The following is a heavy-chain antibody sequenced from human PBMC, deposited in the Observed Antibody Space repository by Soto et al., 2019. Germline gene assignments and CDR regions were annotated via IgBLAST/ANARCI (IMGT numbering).Heavy chain of an antibody. CDR2: ISGSGGST. CDR1: GFTFSSYA. Sequence: PGGSLRLSCAASGFTFSSYAMSWVRQAPWKGLEWVSAISGSGGSTYYADSVKGRFTISRDNSKNTLYPQMNSLRAEDTAVYYCANPEWSTRYYYYMDVWGKGTTVTVSS. D-gene: IGHD3-3*01. J-gene: IGHJ6*03. CDR3: ANPEWSTRYYYYMDV. V-gene: IGHV3-23*01.